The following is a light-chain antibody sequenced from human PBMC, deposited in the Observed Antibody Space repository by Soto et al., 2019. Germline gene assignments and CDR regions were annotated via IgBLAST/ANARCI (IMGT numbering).Light chain of an antibody. Sequence: DIQMTQSPSTRSASVGDRVTITCRAGQSISSWLAWYQQKPGKAPKLLIYDASTLESGVPSRFSGSGSGTEFTLTISSLQPDDFATYYCQQYSNYWTFGQGTKVEIK. CDR1: QSISSW. V-gene: IGKV1-5*01. CDR3: QQYSNYWT. CDR2: DAS. J-gene: IGKJ1*01.